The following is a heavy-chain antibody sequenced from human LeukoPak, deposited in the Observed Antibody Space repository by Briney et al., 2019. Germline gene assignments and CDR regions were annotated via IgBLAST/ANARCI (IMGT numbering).Heavy chain of an antibody. Sequence: GGSLRHSCAASGFTFSTYAMHWVRQAPGKGLEWVAVISYDGSSKYYADSVKGRFTISRDNSKNTLYLQMNSLRAEDTAVYYCARARSSYGYGDAFDIWGQGTMVTVSS. J-gene: IGHJ3*02. V-gene: IGHV3-30*04. CDR1: GFTFSTYA. D-gene: IGHD5-18*01. CDR2: ISYDGSSK. CDR3: ARARSSYGYGDAFDI.